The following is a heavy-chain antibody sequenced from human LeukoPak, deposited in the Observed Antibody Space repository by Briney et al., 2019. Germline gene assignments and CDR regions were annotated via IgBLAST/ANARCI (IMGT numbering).Heavy chain of an antibody. CDR2: TYFSGST. Sequence: SETLSLTCTVSGGPINSHYWSWVRQPPGKGLEWIGYTYFSGSTNYNPSLKSRVSISVDRSKNQFSLRLSSVTAADTAVYFCARGGVASDGYAPAHFDYWGQGTLVTVSS. V-gene: IGHV4-59*11. CDR1: GGPINSHY. J-gene: IGHJ4*02. CDR3: ARGGVASDGYAPAHFDY. D-gene: IGHD5-18*01.